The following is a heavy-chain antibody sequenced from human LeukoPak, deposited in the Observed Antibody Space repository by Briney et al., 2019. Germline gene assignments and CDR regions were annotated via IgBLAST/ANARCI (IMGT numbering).Heavy chain of an antibody. CDR3: ARGYCSSTRCYPGYFDF. V-gene: IGHV3-53*01. D-gene: IGHD2-2*01. J-gene: IGHJ4*02. CDR2: IYAGGTI. Sequence: GGSLRLSCAASGFTVSNKDMSWVRQAPGKGLEWVSVIYAGGTIFYADSLRGRFTISRDNSKNTLYLQMNSLRAEGTAVYYCARGYCSSTRCYPGYFDFWGQGTLVTVSS. CDR1: GFTVSNKD.